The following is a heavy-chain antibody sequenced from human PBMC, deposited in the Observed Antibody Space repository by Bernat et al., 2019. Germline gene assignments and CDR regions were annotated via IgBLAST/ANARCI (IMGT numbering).Heavy chain of an antibody. D-gene: IGHD3-22*01. CDR1: GFPFSTNA. V-gene: IGHV3-23*04. J-gene: IGHJ3*02. Sequence: EVQLVESGGGLLQPGGSLRLSCAASGFPFSTNAMTWVRQAPGKGLEWVSGISGSGGTTNYADSVKGRFTISRDNSKNTLYLQMNSLRAEDTAVYSCAKGHSSDLVDACDIWGQGTMVTVSS. CDR2: ISGSGGTT. CDR3: AKGHSSDLVDACDI.